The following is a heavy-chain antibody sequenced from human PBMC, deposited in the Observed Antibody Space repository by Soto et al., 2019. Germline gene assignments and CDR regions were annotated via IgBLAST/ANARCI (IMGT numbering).Heavy chain of an antibody. Sequence: GGSLRLSCAASGLTLSTSSMNWVRQAPGKGLEWISYIRRHTSVTAYADSVKGRFTISRDSAKNSLYLQMDSLRVEDTAVYYCVKVGVGGTYDALPFWGQGTLVTVSS. CDR2: IRRHTSVT. CDR1: GLTLSTSS. J-gene: IGHJ3*01. V-gene: IGHV3-48*01. D-gene: IGHD6-19*01. CDR3: VKVGVGGTYDALPF.